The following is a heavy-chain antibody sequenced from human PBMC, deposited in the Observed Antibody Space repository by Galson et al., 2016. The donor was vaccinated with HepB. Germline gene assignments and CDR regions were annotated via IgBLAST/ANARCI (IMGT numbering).Heavy chain of an antibody. V-gene: IGHV3-53*01. Sequence: SLRLSCAASGFTVSRKYMSWVRQAPGKGLEWVSVIYGGGSTYYADSGKGRFTISRDSSKNTLYLQMNSLRAEDTAVYYCARGGYDFQHPLTFDYWGQGTLVTVSS. J-gene: IGHJ4*02. D-gene: IGHD5-12*01. CDR1: GFTVSRKY. CDR2: IYGGGST. CDR3: ARGGYDFQHPLTFDY.